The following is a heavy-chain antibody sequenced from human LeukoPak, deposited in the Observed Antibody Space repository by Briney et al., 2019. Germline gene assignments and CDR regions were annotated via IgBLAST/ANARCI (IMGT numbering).Heavy chain of an antibody. D-gene: IGHD2-15*01. CDR2: IYTSGST. CDR1: GGSISSGSYY. V-gene: IGHV4-61*02. Sequence: PSETLSLTCTVSGGSISSGSYYWSWIRQPAGKGLEWIGRIYTSGSTNYNPSLKSRVTISVDTSKNQFSLKLSSVTAADTAVYYCAREDGVGTFDYWGQGTLVTVSS. J-gene: IGHJ4*02. CDR3: AREDGVGTFDY.